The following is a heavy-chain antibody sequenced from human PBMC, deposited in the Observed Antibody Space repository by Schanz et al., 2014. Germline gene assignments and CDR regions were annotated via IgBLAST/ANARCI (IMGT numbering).Heavy chain of an antibody. CDR1: GFAFSSFA. V-gene: IGHV3-23*01. J-gene: IGHJ4*02. CDR3: AKDAENTAMITDYFDY. D-gene: IGHD5-18*01. Sequence: EVQLLESGGGLVQPGGSLRLSCAASGFAFSSFAMSWVRQAPGKGLEWVSSISSGGGSTYYADSVKGRFTMSRDNAKNSVFLQMNSLRAEDTAVYYCAKDAENTAMITDYFDYWGQGTLVTVSS. CDR2: ISSGGGST.